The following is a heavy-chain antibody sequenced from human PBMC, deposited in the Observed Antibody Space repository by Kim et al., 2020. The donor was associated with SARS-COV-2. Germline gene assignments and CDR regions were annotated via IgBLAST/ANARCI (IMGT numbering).Heavy chain of an antibody. J-gene: IGHJ5*02. D-gene: IGHD3-10*01. CDR3: AKGAFRYYGSGRRTTTNWFDP. Sequence: GGSLRLSCAASGFTFSSYAMSWVRQAPGKGLEWVSAISGSGGSTYYADSVKGRFTISRDNSKNTLYLQMNSLRAEDTAVYYCAKGAFRYYGSGRRTTTNWFDPWGQGTLVTVSS. CDR2: ISGSGGST. V-gene: IGHV3-23*01. CDR1: GFTFSSYA.